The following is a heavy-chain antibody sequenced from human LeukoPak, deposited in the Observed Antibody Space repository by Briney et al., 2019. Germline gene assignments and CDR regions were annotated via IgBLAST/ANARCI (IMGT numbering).Heavy chain of an antibody. Sequence: GGSLRLSCAASGFTFSSYWMSWVRQAPGKGLEWVANIKQDGSEKYYVDSVKGRFTISRDNAKNSLYLQMNSLRAEDTAVYYCARDRWCSSTSCYASPYYFDYWGQETLVTVSS. D-gene: IGHD2-2*01. J-gene: IGHJ4*02. CDR3: ARDRWCSSTSCYASPYYFDY. CDR1: GFTFSSYW. CDR2: IKQDGSEK. V-gene: IGHV3-7*03.